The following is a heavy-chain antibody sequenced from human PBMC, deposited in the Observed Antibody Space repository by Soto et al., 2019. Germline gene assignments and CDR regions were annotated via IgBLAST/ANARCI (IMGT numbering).Heavy chain of an antibody. CDR3: ARAANIAVARGAFDI. D-gene: IGHD6-19*01. V-gene: IGHV3-21*01. Sequence: EVQLVESGGGLVKPGGSLRLSCAASGFTFSSYSMNWVRQAPGKGLEWVSSISSSSSYIYYADSVKGRFTISRDNAKNSLYLQMKSLRAEETAVYYCARAANIAVARGAFDIWGQGTMVTVSS. CDR1: GFTFSSYS. CDR2: ISSSSSYI. J-gene: IGHJ3*02.